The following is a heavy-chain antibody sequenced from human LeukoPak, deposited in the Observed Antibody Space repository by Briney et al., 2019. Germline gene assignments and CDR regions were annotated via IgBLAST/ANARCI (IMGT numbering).Heavy chain of an antibody. D-gene: IGHD6-19*01. Sequence: PSETLPLTCTVSGGSSSAYYYTWIRQPPGKGLEWIRLIYNSRRPNYHPSLKRRLIISADTSNKQFSLKLTSVTAADTAVYYCAREFSDWGQGTLATVSS. J-gene: IGHJ4*02. V-gene: IGHV4-59*01. CDR2: IYNSRRP. CDR1: GGSSSAYY. CDR3: AREFSD.